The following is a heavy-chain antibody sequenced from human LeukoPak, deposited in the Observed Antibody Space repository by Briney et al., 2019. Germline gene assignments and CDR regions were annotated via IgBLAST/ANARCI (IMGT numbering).Heavy chain of an antibody. CDR1: GFAFSDYE. V-gene: IGHV3-48*03. Sequence: PGGSLRLSCATSGFAFSDYEFTWVRQAPGKGLEWVSSITGLRSMEYYAESVKGRFTISRDNAKNSLYLQMTSLRPEDTATYYCIRGKNRDLGGEAIVGGDPYDFWGQGTLVTVSS. CDR2: ITGLRSME. D-gene: IGHD1-26*01. J-gene: IGHJ4*02. CDR3: IRGKNRDLGGEAIVGGDPYDF.